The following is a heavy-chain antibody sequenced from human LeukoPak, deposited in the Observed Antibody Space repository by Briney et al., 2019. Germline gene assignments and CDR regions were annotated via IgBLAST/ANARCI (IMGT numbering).Heavy chain of an antibody. J-gene: IGHJ4*02. CDR3: AADSDGYYYFDY. V-gene: IGHV3-53*01. CDR2: IYGDDET. D-gene: IGHD3-22*01. Sequence: GGSLRLSCAASGFIITNNYMNWVRQAPGKGLECVSVIYGDDETNYADSVKGRFTISRDTSKNTLYLQMNGLRAEDTAVYYCAADSDGYYYFDYWGQGTLVTVSS. CDR1: GFIITNNY.